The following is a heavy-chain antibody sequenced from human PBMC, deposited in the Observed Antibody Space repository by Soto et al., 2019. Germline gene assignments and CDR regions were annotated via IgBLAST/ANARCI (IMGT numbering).Heavy chain of an antibody. CDR1: GYTFRSYG. Sequence: ASVKVSCKASGYTFRSYGISWVRQAPGQGLEWVGWISAYNGDTHYAPKFQDRITLTTETSTDTAYMELRSLRLDGTAVYYCARDWSRYYDNSGLIWFDPWGQGTLVTVSS. V-gene: IGHV1-18*04. CDR2: ISAYNGDT. J-gene: IGHJ5*02. CDR3: ARDWSRYYDNSGLIWFDP. D-gene: IGHD3-22*01.